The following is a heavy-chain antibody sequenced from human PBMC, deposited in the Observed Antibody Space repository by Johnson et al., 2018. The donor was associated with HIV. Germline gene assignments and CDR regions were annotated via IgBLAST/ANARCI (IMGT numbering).Heavy chain of an antibody. V-gene: IGHV3-30-3*01. CDR2: ISYDGSNK. CDR3: AREQLVLGSFRSDAFDI. CDR1: GFTFSSYA. D-gene: IGHD6-13*01. J-gene: IGHJ3*02. Sequence: QVQLVESGGGVVQPGRSLRLSCAASGFTFSSYAMHWVRQAPGKGLEWVAIISYDGSNKYYADSVKGRFTISRDNSKNTLYLQMNSLRAEDTAVYYCAREQLVLGSFRSDAFDIWGQGTMVTVCS.